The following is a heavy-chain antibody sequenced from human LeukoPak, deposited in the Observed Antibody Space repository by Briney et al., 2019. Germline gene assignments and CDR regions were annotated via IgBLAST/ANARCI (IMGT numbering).Heavy chain of an antibody. CDR2: IWYDGSNK. D-gene: IGHD3-22*01. V-gene: IGHV3-33*08. Sequence: GGSLRLSCAASGFTFSNYAMHWVRQAPGKGLEWVAVIWYDGSNKYYADSVKGRFTISRDNSKNTLYLQMNSLRAEDTAVYYCARDLRADYYDSSGFDYWGQGTLVTVSS. CDR1: GFTFSNYA. J-gene: IGHJ4*02. CDR3: ARDLRADYYDSSGFDY.